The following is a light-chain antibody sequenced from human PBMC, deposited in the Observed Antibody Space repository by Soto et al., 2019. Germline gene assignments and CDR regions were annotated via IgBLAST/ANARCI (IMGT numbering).Light chain of an antibody. Sequence: EIVMTQSPATLSVSPGDGVTLSCRASQSVGSSLAWYQRKPGQPPRPLIYAANTRATGIPARLSGSGSGTEFTLTISSLQSEDSAVYYCQQYYSWPLAFGGGTDVEIK. V-gene: IGKV3-15*01. CDR3: QQYYSWPLA. CDR2: AAN. CDR1: QSVGSS. J-gene: IGKJ4*01.